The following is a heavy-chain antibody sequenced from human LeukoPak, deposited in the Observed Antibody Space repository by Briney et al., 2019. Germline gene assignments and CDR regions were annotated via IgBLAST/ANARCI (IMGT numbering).Heavy chain of an antibody. CDR2: ISYDGSNK. Sequence: GRSLRLSCAASGFTFGSYAMHWVRQAPGKGLEWVAVISYDGSNKYYADSVKGRFTISRDNSKNTLYLQMNSLRAEDTAVYYCARELWELRHFDYWGQGTLVTVSS. J-gene: IGHJ4*02. CDR3: ARELWELRHFDY. D-gene: IGHD1-26*01. V-gene: IGHV3-30*04. CDR1: GFTFGSYA.